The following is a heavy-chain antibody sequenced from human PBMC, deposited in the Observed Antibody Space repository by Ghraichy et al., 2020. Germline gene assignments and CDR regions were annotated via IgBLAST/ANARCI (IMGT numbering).Heavy chain of an antibody. CDR3: AKRAYIVYSHIDS. Sequence: LSLTCAASGFTFSNYSMNWVRQAPGKGLEWVSSIRGGGGGTSSADAVRGRFTISRHNSRHTLYLQMNSLSAEDTALYYCAKRAYIVYSHIDSWGQGTLVTVSS. CDR1: GFTFSNYS. J-gene: IGHJ4*02. D-gene: IGHD5-12*01. CDR2: IRGGGGGT. V-gene: IGHV3-23*01.